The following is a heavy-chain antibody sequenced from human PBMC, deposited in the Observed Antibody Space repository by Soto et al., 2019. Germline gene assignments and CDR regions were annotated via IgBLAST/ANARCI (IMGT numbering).Heavy chain of an antibody. D-gene: IGHD1-26*01. CDR1: GYSFTSYW. CDR2: IYPGDSDT. Sequence: PGESLKISCKGSGYSFTSYWIGWVRQMPGKGLEWKGIIYPGDSDTRYSPSFQGQVTISADKSISTAYLQWSSLKASDTAMYYCARPHVNTHSGSKNYYYYGMDVWGQGTTVTVSS. V-gene: IGHV5-51*01. CDR3: ARPHVNTHSGSKNYYYYGMDV. J-gene: IGHJ6*02.